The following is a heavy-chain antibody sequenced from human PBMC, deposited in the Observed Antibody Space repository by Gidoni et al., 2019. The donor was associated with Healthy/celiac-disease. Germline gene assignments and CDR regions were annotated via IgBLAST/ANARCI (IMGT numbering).Heavy chain of an antibody. V-gene: IGHV3-48*01. CDR3: ARGYVDTAIPSGMDV. J-gene: IGHJ6*02. Sequence: EVQLVESGGGLVQPGGSLRLSCAASGFTFSSYSMNWVRQAPGKGLEWVSYINSSSSTIYYADSVKCRFTIARDNAKNALYLQMNSLRAEDTAVYYCARGYVDTAIPSGMDVWGQGTTVTVSS. CDR2: INSSSSTI. D-gene: IGHD5-18*01. CDR1: GFTFSSYS.